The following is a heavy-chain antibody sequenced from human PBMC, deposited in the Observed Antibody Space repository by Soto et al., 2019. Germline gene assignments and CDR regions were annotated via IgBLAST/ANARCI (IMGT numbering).Heavy chain of an antibody. CDR3: ARDIGAEGSIATWGWFDP. CDR2: IYYSGST. V-gene: IGHV4-59*01. CDR1: GGSISSYY. J-gene: IGHJ5*02. Sequence: SETLCLTCTVSGGSISSYYWSWIRQPPGKGLEWIGYIYYSGSTNYDPSLKSRVTISVDTSKNQFSLKLSSVTAADTAVYYCARDIGAEGSIATWGWFDPWGQGTLVTVSS. D-gene: IGHD6-6*01.